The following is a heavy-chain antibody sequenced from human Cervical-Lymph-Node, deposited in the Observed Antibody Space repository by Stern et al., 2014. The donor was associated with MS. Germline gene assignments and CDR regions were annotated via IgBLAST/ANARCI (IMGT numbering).Heavy chain of an antibody. CDR3: ARRSDFWNGYEMYYFDY. Sequence: QVQLQESGPGLVKPSETLSLTCTVSGASITIPASHWGWFRQSPGKGLEWIGSVHYSGTAYYNPSLKSRLSISMDTSKNHSPLILGPMTAADTALYYCARRSDFWNGYEMYYFDYWGQGSVVIVSS. D-gene: IGHD3-3*01. J-gene: IGHJ4*02. CDR1: GASITIPASH. CDR2: VHYSGTA. V-gene: IGHV4-39*02.